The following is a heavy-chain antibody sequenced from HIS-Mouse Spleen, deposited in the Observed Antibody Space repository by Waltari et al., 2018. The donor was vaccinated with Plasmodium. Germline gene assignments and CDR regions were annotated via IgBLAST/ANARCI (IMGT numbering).Heavy chain of an antibody. V-gene: IGHV1-2*02. Sequence: QVQLVQSGAEVKKPGASVKVSCKASGYTFTGYYMHWVRQAPGQGLEWRGWSNPNRGGTNYAKKVQGRGTMTRETSISTAYMELGRLRSDDTAVYYCARWGVDAFDIWGQGTMVTVSS. J-gene: IGHJ3*02. CDR1: GYTFTGYY. D-gene: IGHD3-16*01. CDR3: ARWGVDAFDI. CDR2: SNPNRGGT.